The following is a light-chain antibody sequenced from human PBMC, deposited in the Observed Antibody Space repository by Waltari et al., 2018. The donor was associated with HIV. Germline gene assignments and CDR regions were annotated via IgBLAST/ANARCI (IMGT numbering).Light chain of an antibody. CDR2: RNN. CDR1: SSNIGSNY. J-gene: IGLJ3*02. V-gene: IGLV1-47*01. Sequence: QSVLTQPPSASGTPGQGVTISCVGDSSNIGSNYVYWYQQLPGTAPKVLIYRNNRRPSGVPDRFSVSKSGASASLTISGLRSADEAVYFCATRDGSLKVFGGGTKLTVL. CDR3: ATRDGSLKV.